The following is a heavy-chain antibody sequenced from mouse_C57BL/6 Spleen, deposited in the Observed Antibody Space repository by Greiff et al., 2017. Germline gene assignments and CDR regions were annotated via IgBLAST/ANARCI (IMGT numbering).Heavy chain of an antibody. CDR2: INYEGSST. CDR1: GFTFSDYY. Sequence: EVQLVESEGGLVQPGSSMKLSCTASGFTFSDYYMAWVRQVPEKGLEWVANINYEGSSTYYLDSLKSRFIISRDNATNILYLQMSSLKSEDTATYYCARDWGAGYFDYWGQGTTLTVSS. D-gene: IGHD3-3*01. V-gene: IGHV5-16*01. CDR3: ARDWGAGYFDY. J-gene: IGHJ2*01.